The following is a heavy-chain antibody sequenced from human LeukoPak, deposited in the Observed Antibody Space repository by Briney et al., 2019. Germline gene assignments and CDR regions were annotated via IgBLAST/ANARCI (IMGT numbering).Heavy chain of an antibody. J-gene: IGHJ4*02. CDR3: AREGCDY. V-gene: IGHV1-2*02. CDR2: INPNSGGT. D-gene: IGHD6-19*01. CDR1: GYTFTGYY. Sequence: GASVKVSCKASGYTFTGYYVHWVRQAPGQGLEWMGWINPNSGGTNYVQKFQGRVTMTRDTSISTAYMELSRLRSDDTAVYYCAREGCDYWGQGTLVTVSS.